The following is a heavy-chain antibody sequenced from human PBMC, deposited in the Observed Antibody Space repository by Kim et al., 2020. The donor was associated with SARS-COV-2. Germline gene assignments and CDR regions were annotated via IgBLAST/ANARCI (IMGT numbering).Heavy chain of an antibody. CDR3: ARFARYSSGVY. V-gene: IGHV4-34*01. Sequence: NYNPSLKSRVTISVDTSKNQFSLKLSSVTAADTAVYYCARFARYSSGVYWGQGTLVTVSS. D-gene: IGHD6-19*01. J-gene: IGHJ4*02.